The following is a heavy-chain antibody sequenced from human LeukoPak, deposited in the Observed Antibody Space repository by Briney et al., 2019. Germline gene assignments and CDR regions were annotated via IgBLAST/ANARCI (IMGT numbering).Heavy chain of an antibody. Sequence: GGSLRLSCAASEFTVSTNHMSWVRQAPGKGLEWVSVIYSGGSTYYADSVKGRFTISRGNSKNTLYLQMNSLRAEDTAVYYCARGPYDSSGYRFDYWGQGTLVTVSS. CDR1: EFTVSTNH. CDR3: ARGPYDSSGYRFDY. V-gene: IGHV3-66*01. D-gene: IGHD3-22*01. J-gene: IGHJ4*02. CDR2: IYSGGST.